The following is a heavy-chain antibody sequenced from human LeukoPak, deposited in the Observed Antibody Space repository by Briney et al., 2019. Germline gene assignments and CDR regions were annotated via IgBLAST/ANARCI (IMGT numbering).Heavy chain of an antibody. CDR3: ARGGAGYYYDSSGYYYCDY. CDR1: GYTFTSYG. CDR2: ISAYNGNT. J-gene: IGHJ4*02. D-gene: IGHD3-22*01. V-gene: IGHV1-18*01. Sequence: ASVKVSCKASGYTFTSYGISWVRQAPGQGLEWMGWISAYNGNTNYAQKLQGRVTMTTDTSTSTAYMELRSLRSDDTAVYYCARGGAGYYYDSSGYYYCDYWGQGILVTVSS.